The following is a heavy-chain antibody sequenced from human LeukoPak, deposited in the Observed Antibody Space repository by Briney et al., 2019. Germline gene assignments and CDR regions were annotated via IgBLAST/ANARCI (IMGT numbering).Heavy chain of an antibody. V-gene: IGHV3-9*01. CDR1: GFTFDDYA. Sequence: PGGSLRLPCAASGFTFDDYAMHWVRQAPGKGLEWVSGISWNSGSIGYADSVKGRFTISRDNAKNSLYLQMNSLRAEDTALYYCAKDIRYSSSWYYFDYWGQGTLVTVSS. D-gene: IGHD6-13*01. CDR3: AKDIRYSSSWYYFDY. CDR2: ISWNSGSI. J-gene: IGHJ4*02.